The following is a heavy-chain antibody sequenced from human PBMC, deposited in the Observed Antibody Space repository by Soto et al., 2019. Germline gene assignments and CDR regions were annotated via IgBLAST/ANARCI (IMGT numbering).Heavy chain of an antibody. Sequence: KPSETLSLTCTVSGGSISSGGYYWSWIRQHPGKGLEWIGYIYYSGSTYYNPSLKSRVTISVDTSKNQFSLNLSSVTAADTAVYFCASGGSDYDTSGRPSFYFDYWGQGTLVTVSS. CDR1: GGSISSGGYY. CDR2: IYYSGST. J-gene: IGHJ4*02. CDR3: ASGGSDYDTSGRPSFYFDY. V-gene: IGHV4-31*03. D-gene: IGHD3-22*01.